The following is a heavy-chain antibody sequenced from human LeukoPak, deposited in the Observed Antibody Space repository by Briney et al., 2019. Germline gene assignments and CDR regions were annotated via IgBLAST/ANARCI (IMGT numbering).Heavy chain of an antibody. CDR1: GGTFSSYA. V-gene: IGHV1-69*06. J-gene: IGHJ5*02. Sequence: ASVKVSCKASGGTFSSYAISWVRQAPGQALEWMGGIIPIFGTTNYAQKFQGRVTITADKSTSTAYMELSSLRSEDTAVYYCARGEGFTTGTLFNWFDPWGQGTLVTVSS. CDR3: ARGEGFTTGTLFNWFDP. CDR2: IIPIFGTT. D-gene: IGHD1-1*01.